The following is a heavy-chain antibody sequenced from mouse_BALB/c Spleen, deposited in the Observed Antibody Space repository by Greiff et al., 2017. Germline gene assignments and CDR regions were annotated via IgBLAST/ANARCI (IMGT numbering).Heavy chain of an antibody. CDR1: GYSITSDYA. V-gene: IGHV3-2*02. Sequence: EVKLMESGPGLVKPSQSLSLTCTVTGYSITSDYAWNWIRQFPGNKLEWMGYISYSGSTSYNPSLKSRISITRDTSKNQFFLQLNSVTTEDTAPYYCARMGRGYWGQGTTLTVSS. CDR2: ISYSGST. J-gene: IGHJ2*01. CDR3: ARMGRGY. D-gene: IGHD4-1*01.